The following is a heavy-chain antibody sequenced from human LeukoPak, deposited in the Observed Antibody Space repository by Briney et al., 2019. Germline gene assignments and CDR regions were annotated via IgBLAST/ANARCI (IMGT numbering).Heavy chain of an antibody. V-gene: IGHV1-69*04. Sequence: SVKVSCKASGGTFGSYAISWVRQAPGQGLEWMGRIIPILGIANYAQKFQGRVTITADKSTSTAYMELSSLRSEDTAVYYCAREDTAMAHIHYFDYWGQGTLVTVSS. D-gene: IGHD5-18*01. CDR1: GGTFGSYA. CDR2: IIPILGIA. J-gene: IGHJ4*02. CDR3: AREDTAMAHIHYFDY.